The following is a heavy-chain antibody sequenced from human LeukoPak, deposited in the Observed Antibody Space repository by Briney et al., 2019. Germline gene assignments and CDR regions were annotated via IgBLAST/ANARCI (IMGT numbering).Heavy chain of an antibody. CDR3: AKVPVVVPAAIGYFDY. CDR1: GFTFSDHA. J-gene: IGHJ4*02. CDR2: ISNGGDRT. V-gene: IGHV3-23*01. D-gene: IGHD2-2*02. Sequence: GGSLRLSCAASGFTFSDHAMNWVRHAPGKGLEWVSLISNGGDRTYYADSVKGRFTISRDNSKNMVYLQMNSLRVEDTAVYYCAKVPVVVPAAIGYFDYWGQGTLVTVSS.